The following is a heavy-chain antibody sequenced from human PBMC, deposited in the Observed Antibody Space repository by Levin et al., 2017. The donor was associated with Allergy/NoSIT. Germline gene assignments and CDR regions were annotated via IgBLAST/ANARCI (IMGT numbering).Heavy chain of an antibody. V-gene: IGHV1-69*04. D-gene: IGHD3-10*01. Sequence: ASVKVSCKASGGTFSSYTISWVRQAPGQGLEWMGRIIPILGIANYAQKFQGRVTITADKSTSTAYMELSSLRSEDTAVYYCAREGSTMVRGVIYWGQGTLVTVSS. CDR2: IIPILGIA. CDR3: AREGSTMVRGVIY. J-gene: IGHJ4*02. CDR1: GGTFSSYT.